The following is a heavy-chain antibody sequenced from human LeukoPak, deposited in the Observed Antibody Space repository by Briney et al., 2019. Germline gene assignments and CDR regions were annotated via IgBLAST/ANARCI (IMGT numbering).Heavy chain of an antibody. Sequence: GASVKVSCKASGYTLTDYYMHWVRQAPGQGLEWMGRINPNSGGTNYAQKFQSRVTMTGDTSISTVYMELSRLRSDDTAVYYCARVGYYESSGYYEYWGQGTLVTVSS. CDR1: GYTLTDYY. D-gene: IGHD3-22*01. CDR3: ARVGYYESSGYYEY. V-gene: IGHV1-2*06. CDR2: INPNSGGT. J-gene: IGHJ4*02.